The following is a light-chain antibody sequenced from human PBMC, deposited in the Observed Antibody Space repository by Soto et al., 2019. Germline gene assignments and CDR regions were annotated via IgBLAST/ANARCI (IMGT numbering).Light chain of an antibody. Sequence: QSVLTQPPSVSGAPGQRVTISCTGSSSNIGAGYDVHWYQQLPGTAPKLLIYGNSNRPSGVPDRFSGSKSGTSASLAITGLHAEDEADYYCQSYDSSRSVVFGGGTKLTVL. J-gene: IGLJ2*01. CDR2: GNS. CDR3: QSYDSSRSVV. CDR1: SSNIGAGYD. V-gene: IGLV1-40*01.